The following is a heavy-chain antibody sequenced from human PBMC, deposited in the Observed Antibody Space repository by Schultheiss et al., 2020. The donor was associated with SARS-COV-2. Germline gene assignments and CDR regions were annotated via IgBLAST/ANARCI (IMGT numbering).Heavy chain of an antibody. D-gene: IGHD6-19*01. CDR3: ARVLTRIAVAGTFGY. CDR1: VYTFTSYY. V-gene: IGHV1-46*01. Sequence: ASVKVSCKASVYTFTSYYMHWVRQAPGQGLEWMGIINPSGGSTSYAQKFQGRVTMTRDTSTSTVYMELSSLRSEDTAVYYCARVLTRIAVAGTFGYWGQGTLVTVSS. CDR2: INPSGGST. J-gene: IGHJ4*02.